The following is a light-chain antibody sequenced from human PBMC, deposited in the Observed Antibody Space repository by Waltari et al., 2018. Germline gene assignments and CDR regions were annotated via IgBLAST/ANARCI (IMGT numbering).Light chain of an antibody. Sequence: DIRRTQSPSSLSASVEARVTITRPASQKISSYLNWYQQRPGTAPRLLIYDASRLQSGVPSRFSGSGSGTDFTLTISSLQPEDFGTYYCQQTYTTPRTFGQGTKVEIK. CDR1: QKISSY. V-gene: IGKV1-39*01. J-gene: IGKJ1*01. CDR3: QQTYTTPRT. CDR2: DAS.